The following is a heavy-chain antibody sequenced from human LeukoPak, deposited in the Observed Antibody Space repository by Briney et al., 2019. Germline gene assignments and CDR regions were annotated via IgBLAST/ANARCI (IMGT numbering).Heavy chain of an antibody. J-gene: IGHJ3*02. CDR2: ISYDGSNK. D-gene: IGHD2-2*01. CDR1: GFTFSSYG. CDR3: AKGDVVVPAADRIPVKGDVGSDHDAFDI. Sequence: GRSLRLSCAASGFTFSSYGMHWVRQAPGKGLEWVAIISYDGSNKYYAESVKGRFTISRDNSKNTLHLQMNSLRAEDTAVYYCAKGDVVVPAADRIPVKGDVGSDHDAFDIWGQGTMVTVSS. V-gene: IGHV3-30*18.